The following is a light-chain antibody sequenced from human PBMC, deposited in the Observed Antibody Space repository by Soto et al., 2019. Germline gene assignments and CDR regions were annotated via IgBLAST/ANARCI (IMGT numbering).Light chain of an antibody. V-gene: IGLV2-23*01. CDR3: CSYVYTNSWV. Sequence: QSALTQPASVSGSPGQSITISCTGTSSDVVTYDPVSWYQHQPGKAPKLIIYEGNKRPSGVSNRFSGPRSVNVASLTISGLQAEDEADYYCCSYVYTNSWVFGGGTKLTVL. CDR2: EGN. CDR1: SSDVVTYDP. J-gene: IGLJ3*02.